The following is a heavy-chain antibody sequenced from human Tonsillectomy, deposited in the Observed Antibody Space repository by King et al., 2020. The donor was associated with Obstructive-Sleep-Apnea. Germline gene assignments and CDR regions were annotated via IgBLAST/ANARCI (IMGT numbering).Heavy chain of an antibody. CDR2: IYYSEST. J-gene: IGHJ4*02. D-gene: IGHD6-13*01. CDR3: ASTLSSSSWYFDY. Sequence: QLQESGPGLVKPSETLSLTCTVSGGSISHYYWSWIRQPPGKGLEWIGYIYYSESTNYNPSLKSRVTISVDTSKNQFSLKLSPVTAADTAVYYCASTLSSSSWYFDYWGQGTLVTVSS. CDR1: GGSISHYY. V-gene: IGHV4-59*01.